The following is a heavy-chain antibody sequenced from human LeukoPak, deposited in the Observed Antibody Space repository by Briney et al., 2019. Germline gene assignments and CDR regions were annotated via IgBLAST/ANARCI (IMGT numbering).Heavy chain of an antibody. V-gene: IGHV3-33*01. J-gene: IGHJ4*02. CDR2: IWYDGSNK. CDR1: GFTFSSYG. CDR3: ARGRASGYYYYFDY. Sequence: PGGSLRLSCAASGFTFSSYGMHWARQAPGKGLEWVAVIWYDGSNKYYADSVKGRFTISRDNSKNTLYLQMNSLRAEDTAVYYCARGRASGYYYYFDYWGQGTLVTVSS. D-gene: IGHD3-22*01.